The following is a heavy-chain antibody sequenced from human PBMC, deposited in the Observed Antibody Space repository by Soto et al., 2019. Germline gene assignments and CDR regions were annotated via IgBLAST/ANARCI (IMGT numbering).Heavy chain of an antibody. D-gene: IGHD3-16*01. CDR2: FDPEDGET. CDR3: ALGRYAPGLGYYFDY. J-gene: IGHJ4*02. CDR1: GYTFTSYA. Sequence: ASVKVSCKASGYTFTSYAMHWVRQAPGKGLEWMGGFDPEDGETIYAQKFQGRVTMTEDTSTDTAYMELSSLRSEDTAVYYCALGRYAPGLGYYFDYWGQGTLVTVSS. V-gene: IGHV1-24*01.